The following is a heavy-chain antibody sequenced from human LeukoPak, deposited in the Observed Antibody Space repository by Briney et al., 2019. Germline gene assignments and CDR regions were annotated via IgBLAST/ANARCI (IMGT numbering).Heavy chain of an antibody. CDR1: TGSISSSSYY. J-gene: IGHJ6*03. CDR2: IYYSGST. D-gene: IGHD5-18*01. Sequence: SETLSLTCTVSTGSISSSSYYWSWIRQPPGTGLEWIGYIYYSGSTNYNPSLKSRVTISVDSSKNQFSLKLSSVTAADTAVYYCARTTEGGYTYDYFYYYYMDVWGKGTTVTISS. V-gene: IGHV4-61*01. CDR3: ARTTEGGYTYDYFYYYYMDV.